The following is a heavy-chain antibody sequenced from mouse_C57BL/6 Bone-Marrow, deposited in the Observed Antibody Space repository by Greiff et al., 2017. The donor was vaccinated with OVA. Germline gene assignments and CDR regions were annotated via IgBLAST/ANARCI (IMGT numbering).Heavy chain of an antibody. V-gene: IGHV1-64*01. D-gene: IGHD2-4*01. J-gene: IGHJ1*01. CDR3: AKNYDYARDWYFDV. Sequence: PEQGLEWIGMIHPNSGSTNYNEKFKRKATLTVDKSASTAYMQFSSLTSEDSAVYYCAKNYDYARDWYFDVWGAGTTVTVSS. CDR2: IHPNSGST.